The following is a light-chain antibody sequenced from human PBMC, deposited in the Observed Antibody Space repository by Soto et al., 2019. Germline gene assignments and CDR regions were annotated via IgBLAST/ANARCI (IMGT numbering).Light chain of an antibody. Sequence: SALTQPPSACGSPGQSVTISCTGTSSDVGGYDFVSWYQHHPGTPPKLIIYEITHRPSGVSHRFSGSKSASTASLTISGLQVEGEADYFCGSYSSTTTPAVLATGTKVTVL. CDR2: EIT. V-gene: IGLV2-14*01. CDR1: SSDVGGYDF. J-gene: IGLJ1*01. CDR3: GSYSSTTTPAV.